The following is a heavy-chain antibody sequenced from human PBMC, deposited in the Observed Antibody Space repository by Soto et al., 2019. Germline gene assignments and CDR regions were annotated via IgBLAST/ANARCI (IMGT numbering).Heavy chain of an antibody. CDR3: ARNDRIGGNAFDI. CDR1: GGSISSGGYS. Sequence: QLQLQESGSGLVKPSQTLSLTCAVSGGSISSGGYSWSWIRQPPGKGLEWIGYIYHSGSTYYNPSLKSRVTISVDRSKNQFSLKLSSATAADTAVYYCARNDRIGGNAFDIWGQGTMVTVSS. J-gene: IGHJ3*02. D-gene: IGHD3-16*01. CDR2: IYHSGST. V-gene: IGHV4-30-2*01.